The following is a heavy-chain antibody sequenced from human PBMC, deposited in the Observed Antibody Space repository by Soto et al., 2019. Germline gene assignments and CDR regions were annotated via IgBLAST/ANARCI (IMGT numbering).Heavy chain of an antibody. CDR1: GFTFSSDA. D-gene: IGHD1-1*01. V-gene: IGHV3-23*01. Sequence: GGSLRLSCAASGFTFSSDAMSWVRQTPRKGLEWVSLISGSGGDTYYADSVKGRLTISRDNSKNTLYLQMNSLGAEDTAVYYCAAGTNSDWYTYWGQGTLVTVSS. J-gene: IGHJ4*02. CDR3: AAGTNSDWYTY. CDR2: ISGSGGDT.